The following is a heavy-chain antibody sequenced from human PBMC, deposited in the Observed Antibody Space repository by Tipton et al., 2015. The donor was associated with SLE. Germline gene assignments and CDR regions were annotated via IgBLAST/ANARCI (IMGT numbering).Heavy chain of an antibody. V-gene: IGHV4-34*01. J-gene: IGHJ4*02. CDR3: VRGRTDAWELVGY. CDR2: INQAIGT. D-gene: IGHD4-23*01. CDR1: GGSFETYY. Sequence: TLSLTCAVYGGSFETYYWTWVRQPPGKGLEWIGEINQAIGTNYNPALKSRVTKAMATSKIQFSLKLSSVTATDTAVYYCVRGRTDAWELVGYWGQGTLVTVSS.